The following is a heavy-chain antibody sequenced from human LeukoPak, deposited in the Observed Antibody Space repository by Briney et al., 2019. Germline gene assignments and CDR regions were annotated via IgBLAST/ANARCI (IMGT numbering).Heavy chain of an antibody. CDR2: IYYSGST. V-gene: IGHV4-59*01. Sequence: KPSETLSLTCTVSGGSISSCYWSWIRQPPGKGLEWIGYIYYSGSTNYNPSLKSRVTISVDTSKNQFSLKLSSVTAADTAVYYCASCGGDCIDAFDIWGQGTMVTVSS. CDR3: ASCGGDCIDAFDI. D-gene: IGHD2-21*02. J-gene: IGHJ3*02. CDR1: GGSISSCY.